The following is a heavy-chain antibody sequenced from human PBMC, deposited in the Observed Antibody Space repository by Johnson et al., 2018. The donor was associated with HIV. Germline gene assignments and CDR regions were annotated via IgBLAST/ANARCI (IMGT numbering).Heavy chain of an antibody. CDR1: VFTFSSYG. Sequence: QVQLVASGGAVVQPGRSLRLSCAASVFTFSSYGMHWVRQAPGKGLEWVAVISYDGSNKYYADSVKGRFTISRDNSKNTLYLQMNSLRAEDTAVYYCAKDEFKWELLHIWGQGTMVTVSS. V-gene: IGHV3-30*18. CDR2: ISYDGSNK. CDR3: AKDEFKWELLHI. D-gene: IGHD1-26*01. J-gene: IGHJ3*02.